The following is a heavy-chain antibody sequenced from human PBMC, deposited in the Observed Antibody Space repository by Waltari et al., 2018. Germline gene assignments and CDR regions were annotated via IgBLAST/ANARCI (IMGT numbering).Heavy chain of an antibody. CDR1: GFILSSHW. V-gene: IGHV3-74*03. J-gene: IGHJ4*01. CDR2: VSVTGRRT. D-gene: IGHD3-22*01. CDR3: ARDRVYDSSGSSYVDFFDL. Sequence: EAELAESGGGVVQPGESLRLSCAASGFILSSHWMHWVRQTPGKGLVWVARVSVTGRRTTYADSGKCRFTISRDNANNIVLLQMNNLTAEDTAVYYCARDRVYDSSGSSYVDFFDLWGHGTLVTVSS.